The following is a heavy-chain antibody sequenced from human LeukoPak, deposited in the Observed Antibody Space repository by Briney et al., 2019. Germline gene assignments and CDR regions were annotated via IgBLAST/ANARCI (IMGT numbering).Heavy chain of an antibody. Sequence: GRSLRLSCAASGFTFSNYDMHWVRQAPGRGLEWVAFISSDGSNEYYGDSVKGRFTISRDNSKNTLYLQMNSLRAEDTAVYYCAKEGDYYGSGSYFGFDYWGQGTLVTVSS. CDR2: ISSDGSNE. CDR3: AKEGDYYGSGSYFGFDY. CDR1: GFTFSNYD. D-gene: IGHD3-10*01. V-gene: IGHV3-30*18. J-gene: IGHJ4*02.